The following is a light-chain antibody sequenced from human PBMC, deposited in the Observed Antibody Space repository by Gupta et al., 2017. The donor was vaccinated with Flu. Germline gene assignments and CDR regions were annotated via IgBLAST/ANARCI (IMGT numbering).Light chain of an antibody. CDR1: SSNIGSHP. Sequence: QPVLTQPPSASGTPGQRVTITCFGSSSNIGSHPVYWYQQFPGAAPKLLISKNDQRPSGVPDRFSGSKSDTTASLAISGLQAEDEAHYYCAACDDSLQGFFGGGTKLTVL. V-gene: IGLV1-44*01. CDR3: AACDDSLQGF. CDR2: KND. J-gene: IGLJ2*01.